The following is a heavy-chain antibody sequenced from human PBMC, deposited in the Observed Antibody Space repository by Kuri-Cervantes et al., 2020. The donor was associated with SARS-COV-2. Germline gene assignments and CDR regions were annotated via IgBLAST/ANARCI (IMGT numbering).Heavy chain of an antibody. D-gene: IGHD2-15*01. Sequence: SETLSLTCTVSGGSISSYYWSWIRQPPGKGLEWIGEINHSGSTNYNPSLKSRVTISVDTSKNQFSLKLSSVTAADTAVYYCARGRQFWDIVVVVAARWFDPWGQGTLVTVSS. CDR1: GGSISSYY. CDR2: INHSGST. V-gene: IGHV4-34*01. J-gene: IGHJ5*02. CDR3: ARGRQFWDIVVVVAARWFDP.